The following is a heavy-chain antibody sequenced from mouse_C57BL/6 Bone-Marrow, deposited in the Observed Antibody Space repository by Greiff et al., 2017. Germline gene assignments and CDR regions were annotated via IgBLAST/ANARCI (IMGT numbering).Heavy chain of an antibody. D-gene: IGHD1-1*01. Sequence: EVQLQQSGPELVKPGASVKISCKASGYTFTDYYMNWVKQSHGKSLEWIGDINPNNGGTSYNQKFKGKATLTVDKSSSTAYMELRSLTSEDSAVYYCARGVTTVVATPRFDYWGQGTTLTVSS. V-gene: IGHV1-26*01. J-gene: IGHJ2*01. CDR3: ARGVTTVVATPRFDY. CDR2: INPNNGGT. CDR1: GYTFTDYY.